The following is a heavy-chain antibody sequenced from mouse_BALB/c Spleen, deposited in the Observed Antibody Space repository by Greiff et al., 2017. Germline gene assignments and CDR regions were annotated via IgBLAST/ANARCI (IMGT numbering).Heavy chain of an antibody. D-gene: IGHD2-1*01. J-gene: IGHJ2*01. V-gene: IGHV5-12-2*01. CDR2: ISNGGGST. CDR3: ARRGNGNYDY. CDR1: GFTFSSYT. Sequence: EVHLVESGGGLVQPGGSLKLSCAASGFTFSSYTMSWVRQTPEKRLEWVAYISNGGGSTYYPDTVKGRFTISRDNAKNTLYLQMSSLKSEDTAMYYCARRGNGNYDYWGQGTTLTVSS.